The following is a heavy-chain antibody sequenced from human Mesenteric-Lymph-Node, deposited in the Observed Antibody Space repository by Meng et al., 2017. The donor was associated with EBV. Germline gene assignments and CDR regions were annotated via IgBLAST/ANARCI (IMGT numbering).Heavy chain of an antibody. D-gene: IGHD3-16*01. Sequence: QSYLQESVPGLVKPSETPSLTCTVSGGSISGRRQYWGWIRQPPGKGLEWIGSVYYSGNTFYNPSLKSRATISVDTSKNQFSLTLTSVTAADTAVYYCVGEKGGFIAPFDPWGQGTLVTVSS. CDR3: VGEKGGFIAPFDP. J-gene: IGHJ5*02. CDR1: GGSISGRRQY. CDR2: VYYSGNT. V-gene: IGHV4-39*07.